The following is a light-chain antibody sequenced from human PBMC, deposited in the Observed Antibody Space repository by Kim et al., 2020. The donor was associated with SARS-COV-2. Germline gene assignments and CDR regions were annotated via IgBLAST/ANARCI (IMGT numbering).Light chain of an antibody. J-gene: IGKJ1*01. CDR1: QSVNSN. V-gene: IGKV3-20*01. Sequence: SPGERATLSCRASQSVNSNLAWYQQKYGQAPRLLIYGASTRATGIPARFGGSGSGSEFSLTISRLEPEDFAVYYCQQYGSSSRWTFGQGTKVDIK. CDR3: QQYGSSSRWT. CDR2: GAS.